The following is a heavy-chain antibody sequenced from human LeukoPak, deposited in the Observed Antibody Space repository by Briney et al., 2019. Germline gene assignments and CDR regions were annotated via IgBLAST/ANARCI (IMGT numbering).Heavy chain of an antibody. CDR2: INWNGGST. V-gene: IGHV3-20*04. Sequence: AGGSLRLSCAASGFTFDDYGMSWVRQAPGKGLEWVSGINWNGGSTGYADSVKGRFTISRDNAKNSLYLQMNSLRAEDTALYYCARVGSGSYYYYYYMDVWGKGTTVTVSS. D-gene: IGHD1-26*01. J-gene: IGHJ6*03. CDR3: ARVGSGSYYYYYYMDV. CDR1: GFTFDDYG.